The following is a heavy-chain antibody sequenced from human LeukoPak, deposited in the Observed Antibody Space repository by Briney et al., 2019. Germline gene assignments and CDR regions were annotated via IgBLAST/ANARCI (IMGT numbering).Heavy chain of an antibody. CDR1: GFTFSSYG. V-gene: IGHV3-30*02. CDR2: IRLDGSNK. D-gene: IGHD3-9*01. J-gene: IGHJ4*02. Sequence: AGGSLRLSCAASGFTFSSYGMHWVRQAPGKGLEWVAFIRLDGSNKYYADSVRGRFTISRDNSKNTLYLQMNSLTTEDTAMYYCAKDRNWILTGYYLDYWGQGTLVTVSS. CDR3: AKDRNWILTGYYLDY.